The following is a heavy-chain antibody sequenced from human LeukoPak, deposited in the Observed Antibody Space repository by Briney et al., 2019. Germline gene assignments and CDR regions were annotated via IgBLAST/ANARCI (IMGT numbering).Heavy chain of an antibody. Sequence: PSETLSLTCAVYGGSFSGYYWSWIRQPPGEGLEWIGEINHSGSTNYNPSLKSRVTISVDTSKNLISLKLSSVTAADTAVYHCARLRCGFGGGSWYYYKTPERAGWFDPWGQGTLVTVSS. CDR1: GGSFSGYY. J-gene: IGHJ5*02. CDR3: ARLRCGFGGGSWYYYKTPERAGWFDP. V-gene: IGHV4-34*01. CDR2: INHSGST. D-gene: IGHD6-13*01.